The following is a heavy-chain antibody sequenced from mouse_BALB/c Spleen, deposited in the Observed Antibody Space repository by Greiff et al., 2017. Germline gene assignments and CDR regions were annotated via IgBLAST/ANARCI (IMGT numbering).Heavy chain of an antibody. CDR3: AKERRTGTVDY. J-gene: IGHJ2*01. V-gene: IGHV1-69*01. CDR2: IDTSDSYT. Sequence: QVQLQQSGAELVMPGASVKMSCKASGYTFTDYWMHWVKQRPGQGLEWIGAIDTSDSYTSYNQKFKGKATLTVDESSSTAYMQLSSLTSEDSAVYYCAKERRTGTVDYWGQGTTLTVSS. CDR1: GYTFTDYW. D-gene: IGHD4-1*01.